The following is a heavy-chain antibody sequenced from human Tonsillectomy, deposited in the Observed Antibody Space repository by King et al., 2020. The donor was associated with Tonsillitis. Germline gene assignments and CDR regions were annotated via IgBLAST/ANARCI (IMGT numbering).Heavy chain of an antibody. CDR1: GYSISSGHY. J-gene: IGHJ4*02. Sequence: QLQESGPGLVKPSETLSLTCGVSGYSISSGHYWGWIRQPPGKGLEWIGSIHHTGSTYYNPSVKSRVTISVDTSKNQFSLRLSSVTSADTAVYFCASDGGCAYSGYATGASSYWGQGTLVTVSS. CDR2: IHHTGST. D-gene: IGHD5-12*01. V-gene: IGHV4-38-2*01. CDR3: ASDGGCAYSGYATGASSY.